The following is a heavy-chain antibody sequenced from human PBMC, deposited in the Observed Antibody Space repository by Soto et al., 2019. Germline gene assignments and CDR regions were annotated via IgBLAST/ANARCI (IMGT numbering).Heavy chain of an antibody. CDR2: IIPILGIA. CDR3: ARDSVSRTVTTFNY. D-gene: IGHD4-17*01. Sequence: QVQLVQSGAEVKKPGSSVKVSCKASGGTFSSYTISWVRQAPGQGLEWMGRIIPILGIANYAQKFQGRVTITSDKSTSTAYMELSSLRSEDTAVYYCARDSVSRTVTTFNYWGQGNLVTVSS. J-gene: IGHJ4*02. V-gene: IGHV1-69*08. CDR1: GGTFSSYT.